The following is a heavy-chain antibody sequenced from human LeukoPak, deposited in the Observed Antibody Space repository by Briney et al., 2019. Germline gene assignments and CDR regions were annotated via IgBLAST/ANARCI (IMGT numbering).Heavy chain of an antibody. V-gene: IGHV3-53*01. CDR1: GFTVSSNY. CDR2: IYSGGST. Sequence: GGSLRLSCAASGFTVSSNYMSWVRQAPGKGLEWVSVIYSGGSTYYADSVRGRFTISIDNSKNTLYHQMNSLRAEDTAVYYCASYDFWSGYQSTMDVWGQGTTVTVSS. CDR3: ASYDFWSGYQSTMDV. D-gene: IGHD3-3*01. J-gene: IGHJ6*02.